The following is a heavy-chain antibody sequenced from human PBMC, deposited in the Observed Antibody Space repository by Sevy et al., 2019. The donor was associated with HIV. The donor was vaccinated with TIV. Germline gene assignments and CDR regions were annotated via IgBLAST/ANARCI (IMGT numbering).Heavy chain of an antibody. J-gene: IGHJ5*02. D-gene: IGHD3-22*01. CDR2: ISAYNGNT. Sequence: DPVKVSCKASGYTFTSYGISWVRQAPRQGLERRGWISAYNGNTNYAQKLQGRVTMTTDTSTSTAYMELRSLRSDDTAEYYCARVVKTAAGTYYYDSSGGTWGQGTLVNVSS. V-gene: IGHV1-18*01. CDR3: ARVVKTAAGTYYYDSSGGT. CDR1: GYTFTSYG.